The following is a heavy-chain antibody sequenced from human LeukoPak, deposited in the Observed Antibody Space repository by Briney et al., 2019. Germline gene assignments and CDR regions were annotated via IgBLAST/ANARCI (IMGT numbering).Heavy chain of an antibody. Sequence: GGSLRLSCAASGFTFSSYAMNWVRRAPGKGLEWVSYISSGSSTTYYADSVKGRFTISRDNAENSLYLQMNSLRAEDTAVYYCASEEGRYYGMGVWGQGTMVTVSS. V-gene: IGHV3-48*01. J-gene: IGHJ6*02. CDR2: ISSGSSTT. CDR3: ASEEGRYYGMGV. CDR1: GFTFSSYA.